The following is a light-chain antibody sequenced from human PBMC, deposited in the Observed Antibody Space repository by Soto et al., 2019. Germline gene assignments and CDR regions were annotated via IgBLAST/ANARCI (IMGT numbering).Light chain of an antibody. CDR3: QKYNTASRT. CDR2: GAS. V-gene: IGKV1-27*01. Sequence: DIQMTQSPTSLSASVGDTVTLTCRTSQGISEYLAWYQQKPGKVPKLLIYGASILQSGVPSRFSGRGSGTLFTLTISSLQPEDFATYYCQKYNTASRTFGQGTKVKIK. J-gene: IGKJ1*01. CDR1: QGISEY.